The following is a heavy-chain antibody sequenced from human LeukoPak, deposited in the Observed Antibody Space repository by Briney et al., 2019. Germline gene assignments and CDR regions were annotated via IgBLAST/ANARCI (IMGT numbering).Heavy chain of an antibody. J-gene: IGHJ4*02. V-gene: IGHV3-74*01. CDR1: GFTFSNYW. D-gene: IGHD6-19*01. Sequence: GGSLRLSCAASGFTFSNYWMHWVRQAPGKGLVWVSRINTDGSSTTYADSVKGRFTISRDNAKNTLHLQMNSLRAEDTAVYYCARVSAVAGTGPFDYWGQGTLVTVSS. CDR3: ARVSAVAGTGPFDY. CDR2: INTDGSST.